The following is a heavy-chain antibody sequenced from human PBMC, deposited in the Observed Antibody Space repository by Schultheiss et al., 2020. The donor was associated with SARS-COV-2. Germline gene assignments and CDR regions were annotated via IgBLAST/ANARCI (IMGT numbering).Heavy chain of an antibody. CDR2: IIPFFPTS. J-gene: IGHJ6*02. V-gene: IGHV1-69*13. D-gene: IGHD4-11*01. CDR3: AKEKDYSIYGMDV. Sequence: SVKVSCKASGGTFSNSAISWVRQAHGQGLEWMGGIIPFFPTSNYAHQFQGRVTITADESTSTTYMELSSLRSEDTAIYYCAKEKDYSIYGMDVWGQGTTVTVSS. CDR1: GGTFSNSA.